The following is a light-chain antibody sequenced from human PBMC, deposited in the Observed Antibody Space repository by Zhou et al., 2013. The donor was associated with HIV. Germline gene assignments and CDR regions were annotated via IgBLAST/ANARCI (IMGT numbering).Light chain of an antibody. CDR1: QGIRND. CDR2: GAS. Sequence: AIQMTQSPSSLSASIGDRVTITCRASQGIRNDLAWYQQKPGKAPKLLIYGASTLYTAVPSRFSGSGSGTDFALTISGLQPDDFADYYCLNYYNYPFTFGPRDQSDCQT. CDR3: LNYYNYPFT. J-gene: IGKJ3*01. V-gene: IGKV1-6*01.